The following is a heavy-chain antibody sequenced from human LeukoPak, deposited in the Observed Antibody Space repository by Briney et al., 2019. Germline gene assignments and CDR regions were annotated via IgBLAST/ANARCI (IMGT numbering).Heavy chain of an antibody. Sequence: ASVKVSCKASGYTFTSYYMHWVRQAPGQGLEWMGIINPSGGSTSYAQKFQGRVTMTRDTSTSTVYMELSSLRSEDTAMYYCARALLWFGELGYWGQGTLVTVSS. D-gene: IGHD3-10*01. CDR3: ARALLWFGELGY. CDR1: GYTFTSYY. V-gene: IGHV1-46*01. J-gene: IGHJ4*02. CDR2: INPSGGST.